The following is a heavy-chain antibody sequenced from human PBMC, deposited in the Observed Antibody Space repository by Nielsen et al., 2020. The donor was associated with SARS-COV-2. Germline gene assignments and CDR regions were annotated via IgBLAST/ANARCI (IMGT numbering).Heavy chain of an antibody. CDR3: VRNRGADS. V-gene: IGHV5-51*01. J-gene: IGHJ4*02. CDR1: GYNFNYYW. D-gene: IGHD1-14*01. CDR2: IYPGDSNT. Sequence: GESLKISCKGSGYNFNYYWIAWVRQMPGKGLEWMGVIYPGDSNTRYSPSFKGQVTISADKSISTAYLQWTSLRASDTAMYYCVRNRGADSWGQGTLVTVSS.